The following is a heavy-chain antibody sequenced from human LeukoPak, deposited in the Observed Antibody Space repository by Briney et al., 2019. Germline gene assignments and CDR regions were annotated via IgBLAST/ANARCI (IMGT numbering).Heavy chain of an antibody. CDR3: ARARYSSGWYPPYFDY. CDR2: ISSSSSYI. CDR1: GFTFSSYS. Sequence: GGSLRLSCAASGFTFSSYSMNWVRQAPGKGLEWVSSISSSSSYIYYADSVKGRFTISRDNAKNSLYLQMNSLRAEDTAVYYCARARYSSGWYPPYFDYWGQGTLVTVSS. V-gene: IGHV3-21*01. D-gene: IGHD6-19*01. J-gene: IGHJ4*02.